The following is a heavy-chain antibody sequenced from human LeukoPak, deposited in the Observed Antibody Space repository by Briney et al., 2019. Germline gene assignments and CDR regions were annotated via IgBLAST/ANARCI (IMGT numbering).Heavy chain of an antibody. CDR3: AREEMATAHY. D-gene: IGHD5-24*01. V-gene: IGHV4-39*01. J-gene: IGHJ4*02. Sequence: SETLSLTCTVSGGSISGSSYYWGWIRQPPGKGLEWIGSIYYSGSTYYNPSLKSRVTISVDTSKNQFSLKLSSVTVADTAVYYCAREEMATAHYWGQGTLVTVSS. CDR1: GGSISGSSYY. CDR2: IYYSGST.